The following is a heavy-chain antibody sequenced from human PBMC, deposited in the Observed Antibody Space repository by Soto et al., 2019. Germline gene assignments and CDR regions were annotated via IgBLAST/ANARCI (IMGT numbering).Heavy chain of an antibody. J-gene: IGHJ5*02. CDR3: ARLLYPGPLLRYFDWLLYAKDNWFDP. CDR2: IIPILGIA. D-gene: IGHD3-9*01. CDR1: GGTFSSYT. Sequence: ASVKVSCKASGGTFSSYTISWVRQAPGQGLEWMGRIIPILGIANYAQKFQGRVTITADKSTSTAYMELSSLRSEDTAVYYCARLLYPGPLLRYFDWLLYAKDNWFDPWGQG. V-gene: IGHV1-69*02.